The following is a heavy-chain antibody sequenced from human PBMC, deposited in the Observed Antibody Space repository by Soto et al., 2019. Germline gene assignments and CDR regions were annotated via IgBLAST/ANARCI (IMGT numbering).Heavy chain of an antibody. D-gene: IGHD2-21*01. Sequence: GGSLRLSCAASGFTFSSYWMSWVRQAPGKGLEWVANIKQDGSEKYYVDPVKGRFTISRDNAKNSLYLQMNSLRAEDTAVYYCAREYILWSTSYPPFDYWGQGTLVTVSS. J-gene: IGHJ4*02. CDR1: GFTFSSYW. CDR3: AREYILWSTSYPPFDY. V-gene: IGHV3-7*03. CDR2: IKQDGSEK.